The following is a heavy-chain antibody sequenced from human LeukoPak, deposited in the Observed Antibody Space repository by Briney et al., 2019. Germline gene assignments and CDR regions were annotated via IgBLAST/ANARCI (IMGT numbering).Heavy chain of an antibody. CDR2: IYTSGKT. CDR1: GDSISSGRYY. V-gene: IGHV4-61*02. D-gene: IGHD1-26*01. J-gene: IGHJ4*02. Sequence: SETLSLTCTVSGDSISSGRYYWSWVRQPAGKELEWIGRIYTSGKTNYNPYTPSLKSRVTVSLDTSKNQLSLFLTSVTAADTAMYYCARSFSGSYYWGQGTLVTVPS. CDR3: ARSFSGSYY.